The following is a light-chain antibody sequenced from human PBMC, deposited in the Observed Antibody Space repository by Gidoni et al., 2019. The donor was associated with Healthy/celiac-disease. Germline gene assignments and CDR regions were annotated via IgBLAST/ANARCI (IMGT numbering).Light chain of an antibody. J-gene: IGLJ1*01. Sequence: SYERTHPPPVSVSPGQTARLPCSGDALPKQYAYWYQQKPGQAPVLVIYKDSERPSGIPERFSGSSSGTTVTLTISGVQAEDEADYYCQSADSSGTYRVFGTGTKVTVL. CDR2: KDS. CDR3: QSADSSGTYRV. V-gene: IGLV3-25*03. CDR1: ALPKQY.